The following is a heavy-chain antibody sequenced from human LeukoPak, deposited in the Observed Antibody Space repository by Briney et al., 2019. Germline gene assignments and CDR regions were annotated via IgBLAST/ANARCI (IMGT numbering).Heavy chain of an antibody. CDR2: IYFTGTT. J-gene: IGHJ3*02. CDR1: GGSTNNYY. V-gene: IGHV4-59*01. Sequence: SETLSLTCTVSGGSTNNYYWSWIRQPPGKGLEWLGYIYFTGTTNYNPSLKSRVTISLDTSKSQFSLKLISVAAADTAVYYCTRLRSGSDFGAFDIWGQGTMVTVSS. D-gene: IGHD5-12*01. CDR3: TRLRSGSDFGAFDI.